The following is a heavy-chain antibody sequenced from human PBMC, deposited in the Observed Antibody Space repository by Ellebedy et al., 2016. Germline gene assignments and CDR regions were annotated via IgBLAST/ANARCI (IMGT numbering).Heavy chain of an antibody. D-gene: IGHD2-2*01. CDR3: ARAAGGPYQFDY. Sequence: GESLKISCVASGFTFSNYWMHWVRQAPGERLVWVSRIESDGRNPSYAASVRGRFTISSDNAKNTLYLHVNSLRVEDTAIYYCARAAGGPYQFDYWGQGTLVAVSS. CDR2: IESDGRNP. V-gene: IGHV3-74*01. CDR1: GFTFSNYW. J-gene: IGHJ4*02.